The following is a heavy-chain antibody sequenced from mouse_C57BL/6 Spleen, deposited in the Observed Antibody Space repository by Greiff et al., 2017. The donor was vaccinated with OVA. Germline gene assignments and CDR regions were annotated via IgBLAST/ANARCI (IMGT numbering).Heavy chain of an antibody. CDR2: ISSGSSTI. D-gene: IGHD4-1*01. V-gene: IGHV5-17*01. Sequence: EVKVVESGGGLVKPGGSLKLSCAASGFTFSDYGMHWVRQAPEKGLEWVAYISSGSSTIYYADTVKGRFTISRDNAKNTLFLQMTSLRSEDTAMYYCARGDWDESWFAYWGQGTLVTVSA. J-gene: IGHJ3*01. CDR1: GFTFSDYG. CDR3: ARGDWDESWFAY.